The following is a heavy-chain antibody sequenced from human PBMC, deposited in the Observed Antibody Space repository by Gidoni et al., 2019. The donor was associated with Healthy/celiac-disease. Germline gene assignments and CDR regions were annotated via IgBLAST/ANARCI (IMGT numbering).Heavy chain of an antibody. CDR1: GGTFSSYT. CDR3: ARGKGSSGLFDP. V-gene: IGHV1-69*02. CDR2: IIPILGIA. D-gene: IGHD6-19*01. Sequence: QVQLVQSGAEVKKHGSSVKVSCKASGGTFSSYTISWVRQAPGQGLEWMGRIIPILGIANYAQKFQGRVTITADKSTSTAYMELSSLRSEDTAVYYCARGKGSSGLFDPWGQGTLVTVSS. J-gene: IGHJ5*02.